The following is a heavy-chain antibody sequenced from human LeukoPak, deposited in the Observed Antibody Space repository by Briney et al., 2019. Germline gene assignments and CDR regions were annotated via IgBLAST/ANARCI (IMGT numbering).Heavy chain of an antibody. V-gene: IGHV1-2*02. D-gene: IGHD2-2*02. CDR1: GYTFTGYY. J-gene: IGHJ4*02. CDR2: INPNSGGT. Sequence: ASVKVSCKASGYTFTGYYMHWVRQAPGQGLEWMGWINPNSGGTNYAQKFQGRVTMTRDTSISTAYMELSRLRSDDTAVYYCARWRYCSSTSCYSPFDYWGQGTLVTVSS. CDR3: ARWRYCSSTSCYSPFDY.